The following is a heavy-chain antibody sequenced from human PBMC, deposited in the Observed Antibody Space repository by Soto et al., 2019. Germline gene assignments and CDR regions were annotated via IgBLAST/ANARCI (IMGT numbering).Heavy chain of an antibody. D-gene: IGHD3-9*01. J-gene: IGHJ4*02. CDR3: ARALNWLPDY. CDR2: IYYSGST. V-gene: IGHV4-59*01. CDR1: GGSISSYY. Sequence: SETLSLTCTVSGGSISSYYWSWIRQPPGKGLEWIGYIYYSGSTNYNPSLKSRVTISVDTSKSQFSLKLSSVTAADTAVYYCARALNWLPDYWGQGTLVTVSS.